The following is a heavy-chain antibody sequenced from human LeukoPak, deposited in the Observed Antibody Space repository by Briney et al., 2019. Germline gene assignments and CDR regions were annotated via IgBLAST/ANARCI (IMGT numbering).Heavy chain of an antibody. CDR1: GGSISSSSYY. CDR2: IYYSGST. D-gene: IGHD1-26*01. V-gene: IGHV4-39*01. CDR3: ARREKGSGSYRDYYYYMDV. Sequence: SETLSLTCTVSGGSISSSSYYWGWIRQPPGKGLEWIGSIYYSGSTYYNPSLKSRVTISVDTSKNQFSLKLSSVTAADTAVYYCARREKGSGSYRDYYYYMDVWGKGTTVIVSS. J-gene: IGHJ6*03.